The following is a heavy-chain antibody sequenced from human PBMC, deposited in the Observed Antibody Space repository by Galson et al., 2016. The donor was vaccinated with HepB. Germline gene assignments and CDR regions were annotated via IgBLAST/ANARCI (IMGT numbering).Heavy chain of an antibody. CDR3: ARGHYGM. CDR1: GFPVTDCY. D-gene: IGHD3-16*01. Sequence: SLRLSCAATGFPVTDCYMSWIRQAPGKGLEWLSYIPLSGGPIYHADSVRGRFTISRDNASNSLYLQLNRLRADDTGVYYCARGHYGMWGQGTLVTVSP. CDR2: IPLSGGPI. V-gene: IGHV3-11*01. J-gene: IGHJ4*02.